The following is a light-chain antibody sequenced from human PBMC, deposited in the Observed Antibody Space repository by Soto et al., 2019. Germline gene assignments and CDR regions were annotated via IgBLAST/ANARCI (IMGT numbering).Light chain of an antibody. J-gene: IGKJ1*01. CDR3: QQAYSTPWM. V-gene: IGKV1-39*01. CDR2: AAS. CDR1: QTISFY. Sequence: DIQMTQSPSSLSASVGDRVTITCRASQTISFYLNWYQQKPGKAPKLLIYAASNLQSGVPSRFSASGSGTDFTLTFNSLQPEDFANYYCQQAYSTPWMFGQGTQVDIK.